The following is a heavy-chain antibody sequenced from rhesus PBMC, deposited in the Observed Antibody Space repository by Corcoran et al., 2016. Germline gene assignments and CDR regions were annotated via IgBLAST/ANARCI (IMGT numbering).Heavy chain of an antibody. D-gene: IGHD3-28*01. CDR2: ISGYSGNT. CDR1: GGSFSDYF. V-gene: IGHV4-165*01. CDR3: AREMDYHDSGFKYYFDY. Sequence: QVQLQESGPGLVKPSETLSLTCAVSGGSFSDYFWGWIRQPPGKGLEGIGYISGYSGNTDYNPSLRSRVTISTDTAKNQFSRKLSSVTAADTAVYYCAREMDYHDSGFKYYFDYWGQGVLVTVSS. J-gene: IGHJ4*01.